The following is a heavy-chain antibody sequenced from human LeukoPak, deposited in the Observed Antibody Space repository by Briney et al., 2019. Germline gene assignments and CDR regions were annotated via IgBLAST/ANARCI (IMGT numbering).Heavy chain of an antibody. CDR3: ARGYCSGDCFTLFDY. CDR2: INPNSGGT. V-gene: IGHV1-2*02. Sequence: ASVKVSCKASGYTFTGYYMHWVRQAPGQGLEWMGWINPNSGGTNYAQKFQGRVTMTRDTSISTAYMELSSLRSDDTAVYYCARGYCSGDCFTLFDYWGQGTLVTVSS. J-gene: IGHJ4*02. D-gene: IGHD2-21*02. CDR1: GYTFTGYY.